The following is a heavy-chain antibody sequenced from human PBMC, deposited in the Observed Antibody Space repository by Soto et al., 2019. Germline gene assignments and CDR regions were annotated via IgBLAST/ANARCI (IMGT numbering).Heavy chain of an antibody. CDR2: IYYSGST. CDR1: GGSISGSSYY. V-gene: IGHV4-39*01. Sequence: QLQLQESGPGLVKPSETLSLTCTVSGGSISGSSYYWGWIRQPPGKGLEWIATIYYSGSTYYSPSLTRRVTISVDTPQHQSSLKLNSVTAADTAVYYCARLGSATSAAYWGQGTLVTVSS. J-gene: IGHJ4*02. D-gene: IGHD2-15*01. CDR3: ARLGSATSAAY.